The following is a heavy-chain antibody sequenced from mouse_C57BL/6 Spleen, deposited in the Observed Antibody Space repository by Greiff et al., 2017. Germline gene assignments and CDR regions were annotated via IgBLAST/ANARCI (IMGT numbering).Heavy chain of an antibody. CDR1: GYTFTDYE. CDR3: TRDYGSTPFAY. J-gene: IGHJ3*01. V-gene: IGHV1-15*01. CDR2: IDPETGGT. Sequence: QVQLQQSGAELVRPGASVTLSCKASGYTFTDYEMHWVKQTPVHGLEWIGAIDPETGGTAYNQKFKGKAILTADKSSSTAYMELRSLTSEDSAVYDCTRDYGSTPFAYWGQGTLVTVSA. D-gene: IGHD1-1*01.